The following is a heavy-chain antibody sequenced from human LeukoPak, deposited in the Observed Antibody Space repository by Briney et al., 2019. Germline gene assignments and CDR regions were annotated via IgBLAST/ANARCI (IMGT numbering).Heavy chain of an antibody. V-gene: IGHV3-23*01. D-gene: IGHD6-19*01. Sequence: GGSPRLSCAASGFTFTNYAMSWVRQAPGKGLEWVSAISGSGDGTFYADPVKGRLTVSRDTSRNTVHLQMDSLRAEDTALYYCAKGGSGGWYLSNWFDPWGQGTLVTVSS. CDR3: AKGGSGGWYLSNWFDP. J-gene: IGHJ5*02. CDR1: GFTFTNYA. CDR2: ISGSGDGT.